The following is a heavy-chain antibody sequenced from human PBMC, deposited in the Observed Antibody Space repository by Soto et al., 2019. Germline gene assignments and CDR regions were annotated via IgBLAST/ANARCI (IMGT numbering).Heavy chain of an antibody. D-gene: IGHD3-22*01. Sequence: GESLKISCKGSGYSFTSYWIGWVRQMPGKGLEWMGIIYPGDSDTRYSPSFQGQVTISADKSISTAYLQWSSLKASDTAMYYCARRPHYYDSSGYFPYYFDYWGQGILVTVSS. CDR1: GYSFTSYW. CDR2: IYPGDSDT. J-gene: IGHJ4*02. CDR3: ARRPHYYDSSGYFPYYFDY. V-gene: IGHV5-51*01.